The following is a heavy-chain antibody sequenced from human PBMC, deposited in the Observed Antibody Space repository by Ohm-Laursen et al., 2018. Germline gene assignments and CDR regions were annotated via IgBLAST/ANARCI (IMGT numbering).Heavy chain of an antibody. J-gene: IGHJ4*02. Sequence: ASVKVSCKASGGTFSSYAISWVRQAPGQGLEWMGWINPNSGGTNYAQKFQGRVTMTRDTSISTAYMELSRLRSDDTAVYYCARVLVTIFDPYFDYWGQGTLVTVSS. D-gene: IGHD3-3*01. CDR2: INPNSGGT. V-gene: IGHV1-2*02. CDR3: ARVLVTIFDPYFDY. CDR1: GGTFSSYA.